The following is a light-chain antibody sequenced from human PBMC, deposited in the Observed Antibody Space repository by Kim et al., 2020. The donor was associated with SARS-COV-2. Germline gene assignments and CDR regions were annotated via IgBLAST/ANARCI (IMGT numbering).Light chain of an antibody. CDR3: QTWGTGIVL. CDR1: SGHSSYA. CDR2: LNRDGSH. J-gene: IGLJ3*02. V-gene: IGLV4-69*01. Sequence: QLVLTQSPSASASLGASVKFTCSLSSGHSSYAIAWHHQRPEKGPRFLMRLNRDGSHIRGDGISDRFSGSVSGAERYLTISSLQSEDEGDYYCQTWGTGIVLFGGGTKLTVL.